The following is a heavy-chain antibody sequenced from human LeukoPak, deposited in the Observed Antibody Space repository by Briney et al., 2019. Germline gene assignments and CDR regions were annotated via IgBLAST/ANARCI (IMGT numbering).Heavy chain of an antibody. CDR2: IYKDGRT. V-gene: IGHV3-53*05. J-gene: IGHJ6*02. D-gene: IGHD3-10*01. CDR3: ARDLHYGSGSWGYGMDV. CDR1: GFVVSTNY. Sequence: GGSLRLSCAASGFVVSTNYMTWVRQPPGKGLEWVSVIYKDGRTFYTDSVKGRFTISRDNSKNTLYLQMNSLRAEDTAVYYCARDLHYGSGSWGYGMDVWGQGTTVTVSS.